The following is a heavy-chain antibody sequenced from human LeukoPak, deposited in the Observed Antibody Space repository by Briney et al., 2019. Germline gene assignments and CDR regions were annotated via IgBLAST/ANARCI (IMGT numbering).Heavy chain of an antibody. V-gene: IGHV1-69*13. CDR2: IIPIFGTA. Sequence: GASVKVSCKASGGTFSSYAISWVRQAPGQGLEWMGGIIPIFGTANYAQKFQGRVTITADESTSTAYMELSSLGSEDTAVYYCARQDSSFLWRPWDYWGQGTLVTASS. CDR3: ARQDSSFLWRPWDY. D-gene: IGHD6-6*01. CDR1: GGTFSSYA. J-gene: IGHJ4*02.